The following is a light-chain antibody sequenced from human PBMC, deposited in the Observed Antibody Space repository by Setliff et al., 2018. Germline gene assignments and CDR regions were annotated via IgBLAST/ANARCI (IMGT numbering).Light chain of an antibody. CDR3: QSYDSSLSGSDV. CDR2: DVS. J-gene: IGLJ1*01. Sequence: QSVLTQPRSVSGSPGQSVTISCIGTSSDVGGYDYVSWFQQHPGKAPKLMISDVSKRPSGVPDRFSGSKSGNTASLTISGLQAEDEADYYCQSYDSSLSGSDVFGTGTKVTVL. V-gene: IGLV2-11*01. CDR1: SSDVGGYDY.